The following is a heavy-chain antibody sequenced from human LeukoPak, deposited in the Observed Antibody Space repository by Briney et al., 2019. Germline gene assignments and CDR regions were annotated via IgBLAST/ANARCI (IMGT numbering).Heavy chain of an antibody. V-gene: IGHV3-20*04. CDR1: GFGFDDYA. J-gene: IGHJ6*03. D-gene: IGHD2-2*01. Sequence: SGGSLRLSCAASGFGFDDYAMTWVRHVPGKGLEWVSGINWNGDTTGYAESVKGRFTVSRDNAENSLFLQMNSLRVEDTALYFCAGGARRGTLAPAALIDTRYYFYYYMDVWGKGTTVTVSS. CDR2: INWNGDTT. CDR3: AGGARRGTLAPAALIDTRYYFYYYMDV.